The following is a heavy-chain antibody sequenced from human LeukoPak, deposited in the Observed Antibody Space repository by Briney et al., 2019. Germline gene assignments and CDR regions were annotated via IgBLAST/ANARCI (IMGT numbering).Heavy chain of an antibody. CDR1: GGSLSGYY. V-gene: IGHV4-34*01. Sequence: SETLSPACAVYGGSLSGYYGSWIRQPPRKWLGWIGEINHVGSTNYNPSLKSRGTISVDTSKNQFSLKLSSVTAADTAVHYCARGSVVMVRGVIYRWKRGNWFDPWGQGTLVTVSS. D-gene: IGHD3-10*01. CDR3: ARGSVVMVRGVIYRWKRGNWFDP. CDR2: INHVGST. J-gene: IGHJ5*02.